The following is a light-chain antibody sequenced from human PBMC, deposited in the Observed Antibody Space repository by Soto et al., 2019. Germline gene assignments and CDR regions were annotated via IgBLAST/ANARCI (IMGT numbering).Light chain of an antibody. CDR3: QQSFRSPYT. V-gene: IGKV1-39*01. Sequence: PMTQSPSSLSAFVGDRVTVTCRASQSINIYLNWYQQRPGKAPTLLIYGASSLQSGVASRFSDGGSRTDFTLTISSLQPEDFATYYCQQSFRSPYTFGQGTKLEIK. J-gene: IGKJ2*01. CDR1: QSINIY. CDR2: GAS.